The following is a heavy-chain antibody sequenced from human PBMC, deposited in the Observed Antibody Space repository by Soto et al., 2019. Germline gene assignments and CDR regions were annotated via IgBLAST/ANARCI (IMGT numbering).Heavy chain of an antibody. J-gene: IGHJ6*02. CDR3: ATSTIETSNWKRYFYGMDV. CDR2: INAGNGNT. Sequence: VASVKVSCKASEDTFTRYVIHWVRQAPGQRLEWMGWINAGNGNTKYSQNFQGRVTITRDASASTAYMELSSLRSQDTAVYYCATSTIETSNWKRYFYGMDVWGQGSTITVSS. V-gene: IGHV1-3*01. CDR1: EDTFTRYV. D-gene: IGHD1-1*01.